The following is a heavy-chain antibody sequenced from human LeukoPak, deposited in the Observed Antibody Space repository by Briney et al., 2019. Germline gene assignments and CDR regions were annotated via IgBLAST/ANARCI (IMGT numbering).Heavy chain of an antibody. V-gene: IGHV3-30*14. CDR1: GFAFSNFA. Sequence: GGSLRLSCAASGFAFSNFAMHWVRQAPGKGLEWVAVVSYEGTIKYYTESAKVRFTISRDNSGNIISLQMNNLTTDDTATYYCAREKFDSWGQGALVTVSP. CDR2: VSYEGTIK. CDR3: AREKFDS. J-gene: IGHJ5*01.